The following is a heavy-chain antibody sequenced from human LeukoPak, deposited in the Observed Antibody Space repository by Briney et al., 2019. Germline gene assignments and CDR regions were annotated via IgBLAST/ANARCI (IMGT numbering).Heavy chain of an antibody. J-gene: IGHJ4*02. CDR3: AKDPRSIAVAGTHFDY. D-gene: IGHD6-19*01. Sequence: GGSLRLSCAASGFTFSSYGMSWVRQAPGKGLEWVSGITWNSDNIEYADSVKGRFTISRDNAKNSLYLQMNSLRAEDTAVYYCAKDPRSIAVAGTHFDYWGQGTLVTVSS. V-gene: IGHV3-20*04. CDR2: ITWNSDNI. CDR1: GFTFSSYG.